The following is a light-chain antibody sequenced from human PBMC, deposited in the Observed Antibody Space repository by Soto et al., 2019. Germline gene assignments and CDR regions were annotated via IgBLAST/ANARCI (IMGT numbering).Light chain of an antibody. J-gene: IGLJ1*01. CDR1: SSDVGSYDL. V-gene: IGLV2-14*02. Sequence: QSALTQPASVSGSPGQSITISCTGTSSDVGSYDLVSWYQQHPGKAPKLMIYEVRKRPSGLSNRFSGSKSGNTASLTISGLQPEDEADYYCCSYTTSNTRQIVFGTGTKVTVL. CDR2: EVR. CDR3: CSYTTSNTRQIV.